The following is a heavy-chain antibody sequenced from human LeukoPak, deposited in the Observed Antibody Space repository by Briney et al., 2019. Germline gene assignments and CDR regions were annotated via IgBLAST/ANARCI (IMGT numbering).Heavy chain of an antibody. CDR1: GGSISSGSYY. D-gene: IGHD3-22*01. V-gene: IGHV4-61*02. CDR2: IYTSGST. CDR3: ARENDSSGYYDY. J-gene: IGHJ4*02. Sequence: SETLSLTCTVSGGSISSGSYYWSWIRQPAGKGLEWIGRIYTSGSTNYNPSLKGRVTISVDTSKNQFSLKLGSVTAADTAVYYCARENDSSGYYDYWGQGTLVTVSS.